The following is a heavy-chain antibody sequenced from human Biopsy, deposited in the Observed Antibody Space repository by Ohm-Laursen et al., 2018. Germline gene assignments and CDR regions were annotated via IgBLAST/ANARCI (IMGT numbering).Heavy chain of an antibody. D-gene: IGHD5-12*01. CDR1: GFTFSGFS. Sequence: LRLSCAASGFTFSGFSMNWIRQPPGKGLEWIGEINQSGSTKYNPSLKRRATLSADSSNSQFSLSLTSVTAADTAIYYCARGSGYFKLDVWGQGTTVTVSS. CDR3: ARGSGYFKLDV. CDR2: INQSGST. J-gene: IGHJ6*02. V-gene: IGHV4-34*01.